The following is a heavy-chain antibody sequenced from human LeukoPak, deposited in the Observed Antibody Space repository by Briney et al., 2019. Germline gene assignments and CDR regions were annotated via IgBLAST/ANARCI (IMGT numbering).Heavy chain of an antibody. D-gene: IGHD3-10*01. J-gene: IGHJ5*02. V-gene: IGHV3-48*01. Sequence: GGSLRLSCAASGFTFSTYSMNWVRQAPGKGLEWVSDISSTSSIICYADSVKGRFVISRDNAKNSLYLQMNSLRAEDTAVYYCARGGGGSFDRWGQGTLVTVSS. CDR1: GFTFSTYS. CDR3: ARGGGGSFDR. CDR2: ISSTSSII.